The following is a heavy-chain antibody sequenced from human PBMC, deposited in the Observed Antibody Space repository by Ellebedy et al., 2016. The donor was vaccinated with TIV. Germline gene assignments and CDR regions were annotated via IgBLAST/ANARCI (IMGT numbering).Heavy chain of an antibody. D-gene: IGHD4-23*01. V-gene: IGHV3-33*01. J-gene: IGHJ4*02. CDR3: AREIIYGGYYFDY. CDR2: IWSDGTTK. Sequence: GESLKISXAASGFTFSSYGMHWVRQAPGKGLEWVAVIWSDGTTKYYSDSVKDRFTISRDNSKNTLYQQMNSLRAEDTAVYYCAREIIYGGYYFDYWGQGTLVTVSS. CDR1: GFTFSSYG.